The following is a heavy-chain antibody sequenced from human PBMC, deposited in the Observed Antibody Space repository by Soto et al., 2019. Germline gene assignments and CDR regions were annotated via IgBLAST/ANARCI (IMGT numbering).Heavy chain of an antibody. CDR2: IIPNHGIA. CDR3: ARIGDPVYYYMDV. V-gene: IGHV1-69*02. Sequence: SVKVSCKASGGTFSSYTISWVRQAPGQGLEWMGRIIPNHGIANYAQKLQGRVTMTADKSTSTAYMELSSLRSDDTAVYYCARIGDPVYYYMDVWGKGTTVTVSS. CDR1: GGTFSSYT. J-gene: IGHJ6*03.